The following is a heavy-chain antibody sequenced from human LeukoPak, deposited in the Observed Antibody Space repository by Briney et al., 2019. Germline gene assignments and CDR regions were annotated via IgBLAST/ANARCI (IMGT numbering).Heavy chain of an antibody. Sequence: PGGSLRLSCAASGFTFTNVWMSWVRQAPGKGLEWVGRIKSKTDGGTTDYAAPVKGRFTISRDDSKNTLYLQMNSLKTEDTAVYYCTRVFKSGSFDYWGQGTLVTVSS. D-gene: IGHD1-26*01. J-gene: IGHJ4*02. CDR1: GFTFTNVW. CDR3: TRVFKSGSFDY. CDR2: IKSKTDGGTT. V-gene: IGHV3-15*01.